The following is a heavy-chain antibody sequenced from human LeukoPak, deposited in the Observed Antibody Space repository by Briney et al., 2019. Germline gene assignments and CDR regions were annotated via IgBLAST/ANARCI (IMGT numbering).Heavy chain of an antibody. CDR2: ISGDGGST. CDR1: GFTFDVYA. D-gene: IGHD5-24*01. V-gene: IGHV3-43*02. Sequence: GGSLRLSCAAPGFTFDVYAMHWVRQALEKGLEWVSLISGDGGSTYYADSVKGRFTISRDNSKSSLYMQMNSLRTEDTALYYCAKEMATITAFDYWGQGTLVTVSS. CDR3: AKEMATITAFDY. J-gene: IGHJ4*02.